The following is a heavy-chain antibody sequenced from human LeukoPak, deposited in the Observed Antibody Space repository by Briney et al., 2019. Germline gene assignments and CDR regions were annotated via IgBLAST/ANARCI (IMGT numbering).Heavy chain of an antibody. CDR3: ARSYYYDSSGYYLMFVGAFDI. D-gene: IGHD3-22*01. CDR2: IYYSGST. V-gene: IGHV4-39*01. Sequence: PSETLSLTCTVSGGSISSSSYYWGWIRQPPGKGLEWIGSIYYSGSTYYNLSLKSRVTISVDTSKNQFSLKLSSVTAADTAVYYCARSYYYDSSGYYLMFVGAFDIWGQGTMVTVSS. J-gene: IGHJ3*02. CDR1: GGSISSSSYY.